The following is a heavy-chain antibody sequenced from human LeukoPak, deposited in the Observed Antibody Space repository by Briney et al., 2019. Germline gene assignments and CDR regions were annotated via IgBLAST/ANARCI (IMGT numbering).Heavy chain of an antibody. Sequence: SETLSLTYTVSGGSISSYYWSWIRQPPGKGLEWIGYIYYSGSTNYNPSLKSRVTISVDTSKNQFSLKLSSVTAADTAVYYCARGVEYSSSSGDYYYYYYMDVWGKGTTVTVSS. J-gene: IGHJ6*03. V-gene: IGHV4-59*01. CDR1: GGSISSYY. CDR2: IYYSGST. CDR3: ARGVEYSSSSGDYYYYYYMDV. D-gene: IGHD6-6*01.